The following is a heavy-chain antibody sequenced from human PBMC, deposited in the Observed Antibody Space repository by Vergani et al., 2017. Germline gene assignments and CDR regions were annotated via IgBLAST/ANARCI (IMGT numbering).Heavy chain of an antibody. V-gene: IGHV3-7*01. CDR2: VNQDGSEK. CDR1: GFISSSYW. Sequence: EGQLVESGGDWVQRGGSLRLSCAASGFISSSYWMSWVRQAPGKGLEWVANVNQDGSEKYYVDSVRGRFTISRDNAKNSIYLKMNSLRAEDTAVYFCVRVPLIRRGSGNYGINNYHGMDVWGQGTTVIVSS. CDR3: VRVPLIRRGSGNYGINNYHGMDV. J-gene: IGHJ6*02. D-gene: IGHD3-10*01.